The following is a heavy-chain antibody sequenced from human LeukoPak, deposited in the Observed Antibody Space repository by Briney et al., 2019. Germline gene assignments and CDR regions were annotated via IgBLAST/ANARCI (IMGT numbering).Heavy chain of an antibody. CDR3: ARGPTIDYDILTGYYYFDY. D-gene: IGHD3-9*01. CDR1: GGSISSSNW. V-gene: IGHV4-4*02. Sequence: PSGTLSLTCAVSGGSISSSNWWSWVRQPPGKGLEWIGEIYHSGSTNYNPSLKSRVTISVDKSKNQFSLKLGSVTAADTAVYYCARGPTIDYDILTGYYYFDYWGQGTLVTVSS. CDR2: IYHSGST. J-gene: IGHJ4*02.